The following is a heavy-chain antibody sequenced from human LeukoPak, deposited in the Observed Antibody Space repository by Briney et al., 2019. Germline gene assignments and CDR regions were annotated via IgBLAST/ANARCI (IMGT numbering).Heavy chain of an antibody. Sequence: PSETLSLTCSVSGDSIGSYYWTWIRQSPGKGLEWIGYYGGSTNYSSSLKSRVSISVDTSNNQFSLQLRSVSAADTAIYYCARGRARDGSYPWFDSWGQGTLVTVSS. D-gene: IGHD3-16*02. J-gene: IGHJ5*01. V-gene: IGHV4-59*01. CDR1: GDSIGSYY. CDR3: ARGRARDGSYPWFDS. CDR2: YGGST.